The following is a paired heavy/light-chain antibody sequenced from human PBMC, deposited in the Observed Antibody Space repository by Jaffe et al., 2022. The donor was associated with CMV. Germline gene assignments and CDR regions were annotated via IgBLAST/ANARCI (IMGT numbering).Heavy chain of an antibody. CDR1: GYTFTSYY. V-gene: IGHV1-46*01. D-gene: IGHD2-15*01. CDR2: INPSGGST. CDR3: ARGDCSGGSCYFPPFWFDP. Sequence: QVQLVQSGAEVKKPGASVKVSCKASGYTFTSYYMHWVRQAPGQGLEWMGIINPSGGSTSYAQKFQGRVTMTRDTSTSTVYMELSSLRSEDTAVYYCARGDCSGGSCYFPPFWFDPWGQGTLVTVSS. J-gene: IGHJ5*02.
Light chain of an antibody. CDR1: QSISSY. CDR3: QQSYSTSCT. V-gene: IGKV1-39*01. Sequence: DIQMTQSPSSLSASVGDRVTITCRASQSISSYLNWYQQKPGKAPKLLIYAASSLQSGVPSRFSGSGSGTDFTLTISSLQPEDFATYYCQQSYSTSCTFGQGTKLEIK. CDR2: AAS. J-gene: IGKJ2*02.